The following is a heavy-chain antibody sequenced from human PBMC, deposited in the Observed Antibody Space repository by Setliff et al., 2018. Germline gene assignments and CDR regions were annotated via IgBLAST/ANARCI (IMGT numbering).Heavy chain of an antibody. J-gene: IGHJ5*02. V-gene: IGHV2-5*02. CDR1: GFSLNTTGEG. CDR3: ALRRGNEWHLVRWFDP. CDR2: VYWDGDQ. Sequence: SGPTLVNPTQALTLTCTFSGFSLNTTGEGVGWIRQPPGKALEWLALVYWDGDQRYSPSLNSRLSITKDSSKSQVFLTMTNMDPVDTATYYCALRRGNEWHLVRWFDPWGPGIQVTVSS. D-gene: IGHD6-6*01.